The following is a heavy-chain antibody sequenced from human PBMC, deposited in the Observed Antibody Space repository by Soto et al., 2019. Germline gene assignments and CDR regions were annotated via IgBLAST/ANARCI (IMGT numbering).Heavy chain of an antibody. CDR2: IDPDTGDT. CDR1: GYSFTGYY. V-gene: IGHV1-2*02. Sequence: ASVKVSCKASGYSFTGYYIHWVRQAPGQGLEWMGWIDPDTGDTASAEQFQGRVTMRKDTSISTVYMELNSLRSDDTAIYYCARVIQIVRAGTVSDFWGQGTLVTVSS. J-gene: IGHJ4*02. CDR3: ARVIQIVRAGTVSDF. D-gene: IGHD2-21*01.